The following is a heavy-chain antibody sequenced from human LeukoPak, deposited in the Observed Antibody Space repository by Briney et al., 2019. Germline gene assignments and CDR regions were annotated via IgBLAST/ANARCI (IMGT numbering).Heavy chain of an antibody. J-gene: IGHJ5*02. V-gene: IGHV4-39*07. D-gene: IGHD5-12*01. Sequence: SETLSLTCTVSGGSISTGVYYWGWIRQPPGKGLEWIGIIYYSGDTCYNPSLKSRVTISVDTSKNQFSLKLSSVTAADTAVYYCARRGYSGAYYKWFDPWGQGTLVTVSS. CDR2: IYYSGDT. CDR3: ARRGYSGAYYKWFDP. CDR1: GGSISTGVYY.